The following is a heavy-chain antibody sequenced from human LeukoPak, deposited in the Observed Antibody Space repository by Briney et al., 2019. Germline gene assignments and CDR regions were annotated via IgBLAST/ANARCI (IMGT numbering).Heavy chain of an antibody. CDR1: GFTFSNYA. D-gene: IGHD2/OR15-2a*01. CDR3: VSFYETY. J-gene: IGHJ4*02. Sequence: GGSLRLSCTASGFTFSNYAMHWVRQAPGKGLVWVSHINSDGSWTSYADSVKGRFTISKDNAKNTVYLQMNSLRAEDTAVYYCVSFYETYWGRGTLVTVSS. CDR2: INSDGSWT. V-gene: IGHV3-74*01.